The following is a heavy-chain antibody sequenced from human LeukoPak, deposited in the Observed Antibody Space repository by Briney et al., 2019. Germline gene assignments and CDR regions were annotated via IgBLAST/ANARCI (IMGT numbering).Heavy chain of an antibody. Sequence: GGSLRLSCAASGFTFSSYAMHWVRQAPGKGLEWVAVISYDGSNKYYADSVKGRFTISRDNSKNTLYLQMNSLRAEDTAVYYCARDSAPVTGPLDYWGQGTLVTVSS. CDR1: GFTFSSYA. J-gene: IGHJ4*02. CDR2: ISYDGSNK. V-gene: IGHV3-30-3*01. CDR3: ARDSAPVTGPLDY. D-gene: IGHD6-19*01.